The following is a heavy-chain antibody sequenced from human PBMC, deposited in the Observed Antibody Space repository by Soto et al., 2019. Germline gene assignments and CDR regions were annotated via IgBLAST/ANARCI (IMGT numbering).Heavy chain of an antibody. V-gene: IGHV3-66*01. CDR1: GFTVSSNY. D-gene: IGHD6-19*01. CDR3: VHNGWYYVFAM. CDR2: IYSVGSE. Sequence: EVQLVESGGGLVQPGGSLRLSCAASGFTVSSNYMRWVRKAPGKRLEWVSIIYSVGSEYYADSVKGRFTISRDNSKNTLYLQMNRLRAEDTALYYCVHNGWYYVFAMWGQGTMVTVYS. J-gene: IGHJ3*02.